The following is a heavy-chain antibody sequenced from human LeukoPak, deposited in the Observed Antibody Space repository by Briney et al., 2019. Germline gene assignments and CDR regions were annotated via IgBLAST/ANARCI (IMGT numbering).Heavy chain of an antibody. CDR2: ICYSGST. CDR3: SRDPYYYDSSGYSSSHAFDI. J-gene: IGHJ3*02. V-gene: IGHV4-59*01. D-gene: IGHD3-22*01. CDR1: GGSISSYC. Sequence: PSETLSLTCTVSGGSISSYCWSWIRQPPGKGLEWIGYICYSGSTNYNPSLKSRVTISVDTSKNQFSLKLSSVTAADTAVYYCSRDPYYYDSSGYSSSHAFDIWGQGTMVTVSS.